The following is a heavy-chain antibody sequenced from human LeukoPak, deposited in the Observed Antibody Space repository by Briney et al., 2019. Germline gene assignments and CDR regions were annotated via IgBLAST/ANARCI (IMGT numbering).Heavy chain of an antibody. CDR2: IYYSGST. J-gene: IGHJ4*02. V-gene: IGHV4-59*12. CDR1: GGSISSYY. CDR3: ARDDYGSGSYYIAGGDY. D-gene: IGHD3-10*01. Sequence: SETLSLTCTVSGGSISSYYWSWIRQPPGKGLEWIGYIYYSGSTNYNPSLKSRVTISVDTSKNQFSLKLSSVTAADTAVYYCARDDYGSGSYYIAGGDYWGQGTLVTVSS.